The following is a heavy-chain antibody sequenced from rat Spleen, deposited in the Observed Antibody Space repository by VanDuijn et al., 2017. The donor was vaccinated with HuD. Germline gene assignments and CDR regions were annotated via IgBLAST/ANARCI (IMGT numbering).Heavy chain of an antibody. V-gene: IGHV5-7*01. CDR1: GFTFSHYD. J-gene: IGHJ3*01. CDR3: ARPSYGYPFAY. CDR2: ISYDGSGT. Sequence: EVQLVESGGGLVQPGRSLKLSCAASGFTFSHYDMAWVRQAPKKGLEWVATISYDGSGTYYRDSVKGRFTISRDNAKTTLYLQMDSLRSEDTATYYCARPSYGYPFAYWGQGTLVTVSS. D-gene: IGHD1-7*01.